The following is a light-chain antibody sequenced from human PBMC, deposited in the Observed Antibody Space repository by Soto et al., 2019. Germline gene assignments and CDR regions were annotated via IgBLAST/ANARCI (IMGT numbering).Light chain of an antibody. CDR3: HQRYNWPRVT. CDR2: LAS. V-gene: IGKV3-15*01. Sequence: EIVMTQSPATLSVSPGERATLSCRASQTVGSNLAWYQQKPGQAPRLLVYLASTRVTGIPARFSGSGSGTEFTLTISSLQSEDFAVYFCHQRYNWPRVTFGQGTRLEI. CDR1: QTVGSN. J-gene: IGKJ5*01.